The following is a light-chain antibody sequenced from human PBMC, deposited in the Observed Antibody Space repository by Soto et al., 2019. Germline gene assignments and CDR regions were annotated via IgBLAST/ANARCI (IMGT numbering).Light chain of an antibody. J-gene: IGLJ1*01. CDR2: EVS. V-gene: IGLV2-14*01. CDR3: SSYTGAYTLV. Sequence: QSLLAQPASVSGSPGQSIASSCTGTSSYVGAYNYVSWYQQHPGKAPKLIVHEVSDRPSGVSDRFSGSKSANTASLTISGLQAEDEADYYCSSYTGAYTLVFGTGTKVTVL. CDR1: SSYVGAYNY.